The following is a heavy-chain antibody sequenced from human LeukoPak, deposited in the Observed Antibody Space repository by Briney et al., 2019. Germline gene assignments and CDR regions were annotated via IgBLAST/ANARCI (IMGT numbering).Heavy chain of an antibody. CDR1: GFTFSSYG. Sequence: GGSLRLSCAASGFTFSSYGMHWVRQAPGKGLEWVAFIRYDGSNKYYADSVKGRFTISGDNSKNTLYLQMNSLRAEDTAVYYCAKDTLRAPYSGSYQGYYFDYWGQGTLVTVSS. CDR3: AKDTLRAPYSGSYQGYYFDY. J-gene: IGHJ4*02. D-gene: IGHD1-26*01. CDR2: IRYDGSNK. V-gene: IGHV3-30*02.